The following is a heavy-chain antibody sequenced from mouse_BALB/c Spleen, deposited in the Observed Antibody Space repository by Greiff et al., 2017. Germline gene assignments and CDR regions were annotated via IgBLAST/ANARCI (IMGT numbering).Heavy chain of an antibody. CDR2: ISSGGSYT. J-gene: IGHJ2*01. Sequence: EVKLVESGGDLVKPGGSLKLSCAASGFTFSSYGMSWVRQTPDKRLEWVATISSGGSYTYYPDSVKGRFTISRDNAKNTLYLQMSSLKSEDTAMYYGARHEGYGSSYVVDYWGQGTTLTVSS. V-gene: IGHV5-6*01. CDR3: ARHEGYGSSYVVDY. D-gene: IGHD1-1*01. CDR1: GFTFSSYG.